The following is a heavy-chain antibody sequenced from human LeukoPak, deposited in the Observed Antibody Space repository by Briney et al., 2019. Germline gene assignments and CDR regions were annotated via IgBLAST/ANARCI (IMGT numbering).Heavy chain of an antibody. CDR3: ASQEEAVWPEPLDY. D-gene: IGHD1-14*01. CDR2: ISSSSSYI. Sequence: GGSLRLSCAASGFAFSSYWMSWVRQAPGKGLEWVSSISSSSSYIYYADSVKGRFTTSRDNAKNSLYLQMNSLRAEDTAVYYCASQEEAVWPEPLDYWGQGTLVTVSS. J-gene: IGHJ4*02. CDR1: GFAFSSYW. V-gene: IGHV3-21*01.